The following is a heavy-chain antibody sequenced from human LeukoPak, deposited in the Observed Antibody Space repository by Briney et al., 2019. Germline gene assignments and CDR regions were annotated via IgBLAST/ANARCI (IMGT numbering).Heavy chain of an antibody. D-gene: IGHD3-10*01. Sequence: SETLSLTCTVSGYSISSGYYWGWIRQPPGQGLEWIGSIYHSGTTYYNPSLKSRVTISVGTSKNQFSLKLSSVTAADTAVYYCARDVMVRGVINLSYYWYYMDVWGKGTTVTISS. J-gene: IGHJ6*03. CDR1: GYSISSGYY. V-gene: IGHV4-38-2*02. CDR2: IYHSGTT. CDR3: ARDVMVRGVINLSYYWYYMDV.